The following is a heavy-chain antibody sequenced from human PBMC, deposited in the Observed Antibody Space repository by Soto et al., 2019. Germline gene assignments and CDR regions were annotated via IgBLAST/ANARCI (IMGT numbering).Heavy chain of an antibody. CDR3: ARASSSWYADFDY. CDR1: GFTFSSYS. V-gene: IGHV3-21*01. J-gene: IGHJ4*02. D-gene: IGHD6-13*01. CDR2: ISSSSSYI. Sequence: GGSLRLSCAASGFTFSSYSMNWVRQAPGKGLEWVSSISSSSSYIYYADSVKGRFTISRDNAKNSLYLQMNSLRAEDSAVYYCARASSSWYADFDYWGQGTLVTVSS.